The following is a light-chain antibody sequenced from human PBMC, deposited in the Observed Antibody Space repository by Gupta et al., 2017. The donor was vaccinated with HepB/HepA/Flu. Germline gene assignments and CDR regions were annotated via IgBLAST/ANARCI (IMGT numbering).Light chain of an antibody. CDR3: FSYAGTYTYV. CDR1: STDGGNYNY. V-gene: IGLV2-11*01. J-gene: IGLJ1*01. Sequence: QSALTQPRSVSGSPGQSVTISCTGTSTDGGNYNYVSWYPQHPGTAHKLMIYYFIKRPSAVPHRFSVSKSGNTASLTISVLQDEDDADYYCFSYAGTYTYVFGNGTKVTVL. CDR2: YFI.